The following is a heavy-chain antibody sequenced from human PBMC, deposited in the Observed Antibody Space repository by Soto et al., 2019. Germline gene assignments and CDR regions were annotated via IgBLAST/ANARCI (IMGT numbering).Heavy chain of an antibody. CDR1: GYTFTNYD. CDR3: AIRHDGRQSSMNV. D-gene: IGHD1-1*01. J-gene: IGHJ6*02. Sequence: ASVKVSCKASGYTFTNYDINWVRQVTGQGLEWMGWMNPNSGNTGYAQNFQGRVTMTRNTSISTAYMELSSLRSEDTAVYYCAIRHDGRQSSMNVWGQGTTVTVSS. CDR2: MNPNSGNT. V-gene: IGHV1-8*01.